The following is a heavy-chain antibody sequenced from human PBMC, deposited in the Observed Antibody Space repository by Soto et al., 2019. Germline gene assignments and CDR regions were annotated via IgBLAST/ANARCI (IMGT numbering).Heavy chain of an antibody. CDR1: GFTFSSYA. V-gene: IGHV3-30-3*01. J-gene: IGHJ4*01. D-gene: IGHD3-22*01. CDR3: ARDRYYDSSGPDY. CDR2: ISYDGSNK. Sequence: PGGSLRLSCAASGFTFSSYAMHWVRQAPGKGLEWVAVISYDGSNKYYADSVKGGFTIYKDNPKNTLYLQMNSLRAEDTAVYYCARDRYYDSSGPDYWGHGTLVTVSS.